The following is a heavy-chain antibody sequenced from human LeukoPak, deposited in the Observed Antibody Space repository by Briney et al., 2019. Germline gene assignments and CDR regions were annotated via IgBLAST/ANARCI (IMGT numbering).Heavy chain of an antibody. CDR2: INPKSGGT. CDR1: GYTFTGYY. J-gene: IGHJ3*02. V-gene: IGHV1-2*02. Sequence: ASVKVSCKASGYTFTGYYMHWVRQAPGQGLEWVGWINPKSGGTNYAQKFQGRVTTTRDTSISTAYMELSRLRSDDTAVYYCARGYDYVWGSYRYDAFDIWGQGTMVTVSS. D-gene: IGHD3-16*02. CDR3: ARGYDYVWGSYRYDAFDI.